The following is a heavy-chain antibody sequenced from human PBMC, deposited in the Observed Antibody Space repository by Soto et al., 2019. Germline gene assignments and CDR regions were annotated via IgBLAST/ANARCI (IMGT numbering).Heavy chain of an antibody. D-gene: IGHD3-3*01. CDR3: ATRITVFGLLIPPFDP. CDR2: INHTGGT. CDR1: GGSVNGYY. J-gene: IGHJ5*02. Sequence: QVHLQQWGAGLLKPSETLSLTCAVYGGSVNGYYWNWIRQPPGKGLEWIGEINHTGGTHYNPSFKSRVTMSVATSKNQFSLRLSSVTAADTAIYYCATRITVFGLLIPPFDPWGQGTQVTVSS. V-gene: IGHV4-34*02.